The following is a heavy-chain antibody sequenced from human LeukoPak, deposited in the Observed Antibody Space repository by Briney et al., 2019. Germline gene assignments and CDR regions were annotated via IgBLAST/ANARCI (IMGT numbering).Heavy chain of an antibody. CDR2: ISSDGNNK. V-gene: IGHV3-30*18. J-gene: IGHJ4*02. CDR1: GFTFSSYG. Sequence: GGSLRLPCAASGFTFSSYGMHWVRQAPGKGLEWVAVISSDGNNKNYVDSVKGRSTFSRDNSKNTLYLQMNSLRAEDTAVYYCAKGNDIGGYYYPHFDYWGRGTLVTVSS. D-gene: IGHD3-22*01. CDR3: AKGNDIGGYYYPHFDY.